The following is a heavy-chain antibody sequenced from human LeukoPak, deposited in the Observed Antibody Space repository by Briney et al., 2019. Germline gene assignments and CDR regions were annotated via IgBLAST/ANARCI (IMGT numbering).Heavy chain of an antibody. CDR3: ARYYGGRKWHFDY. V-gene: IGHV4-34*01. CDR1: GGSFSGYY. J-gene: IGHJ4*02. CDR2: INHSGST. Sequence: PSETLSLTCAVYGGSFSGYYWSWIRQPPGKGLEWMGEINHSGSTNYNPSLKSRVTISVDTSKNQFSLKLSSVTAADTAVYYCARYYGGRKWHFDYWGQGTLVTVSS. D-gene: IGHD4-23*01.